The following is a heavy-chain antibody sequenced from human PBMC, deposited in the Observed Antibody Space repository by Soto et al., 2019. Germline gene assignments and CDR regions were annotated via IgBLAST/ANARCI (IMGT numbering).Heavy chain of an antibody. CDR2: ISWNSGSI. D-gene: IGHD2-15*01. CDR3: AKGSSGGSSPNYLDV. CDR1: GVTVYDYA. Sequence: GGSPRLSCAVCGVTVYDYAMAGVRQEPGKGLEWVSGISWNSGSIGYADSVKGRFTISRDNAKNSLYLQMNSLRAEDTALYYCAKGSSGGSSPNYLDVWGKGTTVTVPS. J-gene: IGHJ6*03. V-gene: IGHV3-9*01.